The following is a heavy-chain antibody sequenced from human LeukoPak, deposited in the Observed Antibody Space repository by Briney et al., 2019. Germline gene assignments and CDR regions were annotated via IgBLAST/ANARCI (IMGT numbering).Heavy chain of an antibody. CDR2: IYTSGST. D-gene: IGHD3-22*01. CDR3: ARGRKIVVVNYYYYYMDV. V-gene: IGHV4-4*07. J-gene: IGHJ6*03. Sequence: SETLSLTCTVSGGSISSYYWSWIRQPAGKGLEWIGRIYTSGSTNYNPSLKSRVTMSVDTSKNQFSLKLSSVTAADTAVYYCARGRKIVVVNYYYYYMDVWGKGTTVTVSS. CDR1: GGSISSYY.